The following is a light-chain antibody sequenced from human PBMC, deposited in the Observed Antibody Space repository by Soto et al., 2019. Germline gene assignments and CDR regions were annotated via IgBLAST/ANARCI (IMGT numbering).Light chain of an antibody. CDR2: AAS. CDR3: QQSYSIPYT. CDR1: QSISSH. V-gene: IGKV1-39*01. Sequence: DIQMTQSPSSLSVSVVDRVTITCRASQSISSHLNWYQQKPGKAPKLLIYAASNLQSGVPSRFSGSGSGTDFTLNISSLQPEDFATYYCQQSYSIPYTFGQGTKLEIQ. J-gene: IGKJ2*01.